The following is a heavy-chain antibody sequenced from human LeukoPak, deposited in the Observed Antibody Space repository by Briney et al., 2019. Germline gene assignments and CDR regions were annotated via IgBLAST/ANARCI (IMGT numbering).Heavy chain of an antibody. CDR2: IFPSGGEI. J-gene: IGHJ3*02. CDR1: GFTFSTFA. CDR3: AKDLVRYYDILTGYYLAGAFDI. V-gene: IGHV3-23*01. D-gene: IGHD3-9*01. Sequence: GGSLRLSCAASGFTFSTFAMIWVRQPPGKGLEWVSSIFPSGGEIHYADSVRGRFTISRDNSKSTLSLQMNSLRAEDTAVYYCAKDLVRYYDILTGYYLAGAFDIWGQGTMVTVSS.